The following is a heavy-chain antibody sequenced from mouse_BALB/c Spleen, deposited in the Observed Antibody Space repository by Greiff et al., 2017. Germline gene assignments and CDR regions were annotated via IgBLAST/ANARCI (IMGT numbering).Heavy chain of an antibody. CDR3: ARGYYGSRPLDY. CDR1: GYTFTSYW. D-gene: IGHD1-1*01. J-gene: IGHJ2*01. V-gene: IGHV1-87*01. CDR2: IYPGDGDT. Sequence: VQLQQSGAELARPGASVKLSCKASGYTFTSYWMQWVKQRPGQGLEWIGAIYPGDGDTRYTQKFKGKATLTADKSSSTAYMQLSSLASEDSAVYYCARGYYGSRPLDYWGQGTTLTVSS.